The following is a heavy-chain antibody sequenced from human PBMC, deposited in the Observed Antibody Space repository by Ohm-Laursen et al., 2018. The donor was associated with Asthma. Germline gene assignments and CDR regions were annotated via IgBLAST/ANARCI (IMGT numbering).Heavy chain of an antibody. D-gene: IGHD2-2*01. V-gene: IGHV3-23*01. J-gene: IGHJ6*02. CDR1: GFTFSSYA. CDR2: ISGSGGST. CDR3: AEGSTSQVVPAANVLIDYYYYYGMDV. Sequence: SLRLSCAASGFTFSSYAMSWVRQAPGKGLEWVSAISGSGGSTYYADSVKGRFTISRDNSKNTLYLQMNSLRAEDTAVYYCAEGSTSQVVPAANVLIDYYYYYGMDVWGQGTTVTVSS.